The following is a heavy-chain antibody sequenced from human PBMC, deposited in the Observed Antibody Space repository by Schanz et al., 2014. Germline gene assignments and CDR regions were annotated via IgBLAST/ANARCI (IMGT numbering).Heavy chain of an antibody. D-gene: IGHD1-26*01. Sequence: DVQLVESGGTLVRPGGSLRLSCAASGFNFSSHWMTWVRQAPGRGLEWVANIRQDVRAKYYVDSVKGRFTISRDNIASSLFLQRNSRRAEDSAVYYCARGLIVGDGQHFCFSYGLDVWGQGTTVTVSS. CDR3: ARGLIVGDGQHFCFSYGLDV. CDR1: GFNFSSHW. J-gene: IGHJ6*02. V-gene: IGHV3-7*01. CDR2: IRQDVRAK.